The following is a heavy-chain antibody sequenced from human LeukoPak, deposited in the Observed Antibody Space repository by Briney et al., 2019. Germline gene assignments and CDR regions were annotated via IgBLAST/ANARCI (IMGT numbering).Heavy chain of an antibody. Sequence: GASVKVSCKASGYTFTGYYMHWVRQAPGQGLEWMGGIIPIFGTANYAQKFQGRVTITTDESTSTAYMELSSLRSEDTAVYYCASGFLTIFGRVTYMDVWGKGTTVTVSS. CDR1: GYTFTGYY. CDR3: ASGFLTIFGRVTYMDV. V-gene: IGHV1-69*05. J-gene: IGHJ6*03. D-gene: IGHD3-3*01. CDR2: IIPIFGTA.